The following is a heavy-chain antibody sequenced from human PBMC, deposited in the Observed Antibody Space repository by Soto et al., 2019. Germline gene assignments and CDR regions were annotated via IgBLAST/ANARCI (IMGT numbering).Heavy chain of an antibody. CDR2: IYYSGST. J-gene: IGHJ6*02. V-gene: IGHV4-30-4*01. Sequence: SETLSLTCTVSGGSISSGDYYWSWIRQPPGKGLEWIGYIYYSGSTYYNPSLKSRVTISVDTSKNQFSLKLSSVTAADTAVYYFARVAILWFGELLGPYGMDVWAKGPRSPSP. CDR1: GGSISSGDYY. CDR3: ARVAILWFGELLGPYGMDV. D-gene: IGHD3-10*01.